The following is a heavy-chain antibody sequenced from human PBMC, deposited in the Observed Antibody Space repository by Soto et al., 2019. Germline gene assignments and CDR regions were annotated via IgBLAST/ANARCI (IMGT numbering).Heavy chain of an antibody. Sequence: VASVKVSCKASGGTFSSCAISWVRQAPGQGLEWMGGIIPIFCTANYAQKFQGRVTITADESTSTAYMELSSLRSEDTAVYYCARGPGVRNYGMDVWGQGTTVTVSS. CDR3: ARGPGVRNYGMDV. V-gene: IGHV1-69*13. CDR1: GGTFSSCA. D-gene: IGHD2-21*01. CDR2: IIPIFCTA. J-gene: IGHJ6*02.